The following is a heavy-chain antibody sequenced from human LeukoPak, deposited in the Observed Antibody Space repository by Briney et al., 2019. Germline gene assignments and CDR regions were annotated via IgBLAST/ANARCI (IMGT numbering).Heavy chain of an antibody. D-gene: IGHD3-22*01. V-gene: IGHV3-7*01. CDR3: ARDSPYYYDSSGYYYERSYFDY. CDR2: IKQDGSEK. CDR1: GFTFSNFG. Sequence: GGSLRLSCAASGFTFSNFGMHWVRQAPGKGLEWVANIKQDGSEKYYVDSVKGRFTISRDNAKNSLYLQMNSLRAEDTAVYYCARDSPYYYDSSGYYYERSYFDYWGQGTLVTVSS. J-gene: IGHJ4*02.